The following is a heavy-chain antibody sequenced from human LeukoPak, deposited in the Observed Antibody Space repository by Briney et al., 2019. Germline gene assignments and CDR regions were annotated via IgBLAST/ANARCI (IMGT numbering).Heavy chain of an antibody. Sequence: GGSLRLSCAASGFTSTSYGMHWVRQAPGKGLEWVAVIWSDGSKTYYVDSVKGRFTISRDNSKNTLYLQMNGLRAEDTAVYYCAKEGEQRTSSSWYGIDYWGQGTLVTVSS. CDR2: IWSDGSKT. J-gene: IGHJ4*02. D-gene: IGHD6-13*01. CDR3: AKEGEQRTSSSWYGIDY. V-gene: IGHV3-33*06. CDR1: GFTSTSYG.